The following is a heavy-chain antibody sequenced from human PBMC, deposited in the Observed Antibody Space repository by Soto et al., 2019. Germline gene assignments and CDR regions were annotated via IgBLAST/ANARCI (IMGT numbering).Heavy chain of an antibody. CDR2: INAGNGNT. Sequence: QVQLVQSGAEEKKPGASVKVSCKASGYTFTSYAMHWVRQAPGQRLEWMGWINAGNGNTKYSQKFQGRVTITRDTSASTAYMELSSLRSADTAVYSCARGSGYYYWDDYWGQGTLVTVSS. D-gene: IGHD3-22*01. CDR3: ARGSGYYYWDDY. V-gene: IGHV1-3*05. J-gene: IGHJ4*02. CDR1: GYTFTSYA.